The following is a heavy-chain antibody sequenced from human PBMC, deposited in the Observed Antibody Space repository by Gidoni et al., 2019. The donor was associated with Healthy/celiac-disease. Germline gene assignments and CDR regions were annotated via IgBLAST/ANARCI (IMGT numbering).Heavy chain of an antibody. D-gene: IGHD1-26*01. V-gene: IGHV1-69*06. Sequence: QVQLVQSGAEVKKPGSSVKVSCKASGGTFSSYAISWVRQAPGQGLEWMGGIIPIFGTANYAQKFQGRVTITADKSTSTAYMELSSLRSEDTAVYYCARDVELVGAIDYYYYGMDVWGQGTTVTVSS. CDR2: IIPIFGTA. J-gene: IGHJ6*02. CDR1: GGTFSSYA. CDR3: ARDVELVGAIDYYYYGMDV.